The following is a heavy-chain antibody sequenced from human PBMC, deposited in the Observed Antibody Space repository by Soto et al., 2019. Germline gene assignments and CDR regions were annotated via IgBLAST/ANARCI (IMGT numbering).Heavy chain of an antibody. D-gene: IGHD4-17*01. V-gene: IGHV1-8*01. CDR1: GSTFTSYD. CDR2: MNPNRGNS. CDR3: ATTIYGDDLDY. J-gene: IGHJ4*02. Sequence: QVQLVQSGAEVKKPGASVKVSCKASGSTFTSYDINLVRQGTGQRLESVGWMNPNRGNSGYAQKCKGRVTTTRHTSIRMSYVALSSLRSEAEAAYCRATTIYGDDLDYWGQATLVTVAS.